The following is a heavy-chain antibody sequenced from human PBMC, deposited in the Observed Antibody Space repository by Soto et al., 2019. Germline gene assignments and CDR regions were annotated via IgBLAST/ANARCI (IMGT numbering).Heavy chain of an antibody. D-gene: IGHD3-10*01. J-gene: IGHJ6*03. CDR3: ARENRGAARIGYYYYYYYMDV. CDR2: ISSSSSYI. Sequence: EVQLVESGGGLVKPGGSLRLSCAASGFTFSSYSMNWVRQAPGKGLEWVSSISSSSSYIYYADSVKGRFTISRDNAKNSLYLQMNSLRAEDTAVYYCARENRGAARIGYYYYYYYMDVWGKGTTVTVSS. V-gene: IGHV3-21*01. CDR1: GFTFSSYS.